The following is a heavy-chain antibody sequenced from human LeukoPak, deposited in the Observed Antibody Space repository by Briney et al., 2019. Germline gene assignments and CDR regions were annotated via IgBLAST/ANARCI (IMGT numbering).Heavy chain of an antibody. J-gene: IGHJ6*03. CDR2: ISSSSSYI. CDR1: GFTFSSLS. CDR3: ARDQSADYYYYMDV. Sequence: GGSLRLSCAASGFTFSSLSMSWVRQAPGKGLEWVSSISSSSSYIYYADSVKCRFTISRDNAKNPLYLQMNSLRAEDTAVYCCARDQSADYYYYMDVWGKGTTVTISS. V-gene: IGHV3-21*01.